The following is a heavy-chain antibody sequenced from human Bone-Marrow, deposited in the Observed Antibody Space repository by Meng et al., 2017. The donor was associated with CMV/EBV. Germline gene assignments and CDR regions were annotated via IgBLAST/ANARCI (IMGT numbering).Heavy chain of an antibody. D-gene: IGHD3-3*01. V-gene: IGHV3-23*01. CDR1: GFTFSSYA. CDR3: AKVPTYYYFASVYYHVDY. Sequence: GESLKISCAASGFTFSSYAMSWVRQAPGKGLEWVSVIIGSGARTQNAASVKGRFIISRDNSKNTLYLQMNSLRAEDTAIYYCAKVPTYYYFASVYYHVDYWGQGSLVTVSS. J-gene: IGHJ4*02. CDR2: IIGSGART.